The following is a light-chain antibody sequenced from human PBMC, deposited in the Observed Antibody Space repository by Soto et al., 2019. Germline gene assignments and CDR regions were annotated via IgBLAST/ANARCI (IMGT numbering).Light chain of an antibody. J-gene: IGLJ1*01. CDR3: SSYGGWSNYV. V-gene: IGLV2-8*01. Sequence: QSALTQPPSAAGSPGQSVTISCTGTSTDVGGYNYVSWYQQYPGKAPKLMIYEVSKRPSGVPDRFSGSKSGNTASLTVSGLQAEDEADYYCSSYGGWSNYVFGTGTQLTVL. CDR1: STDVGGYNY. CDR2: EVS.